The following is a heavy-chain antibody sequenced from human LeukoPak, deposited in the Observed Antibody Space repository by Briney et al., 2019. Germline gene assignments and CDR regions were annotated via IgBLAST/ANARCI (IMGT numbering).Heavy chain of an antibody. CDR1: GFTFSNYW. J-gene: IGHJ4*02. CDR2: IKQDGSEK. V-gene: IGHV3-7*01. CDR3: ARDYSSDY. Sequence: GGSLRLSCAASGFTFSNYWMTWVRQAPGKGLEWVANIKQDGSEKYYVDSVKGRFTISRDNAKNSLYLQMNSLTTEDTAVYYCARDYSSDYWGQGTLVTVSS. D-gene: IGHD2-21*01.